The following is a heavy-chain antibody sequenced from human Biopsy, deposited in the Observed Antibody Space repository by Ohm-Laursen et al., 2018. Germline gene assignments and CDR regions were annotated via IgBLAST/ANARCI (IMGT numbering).Heavy chain of an antibody. D-gene: IGHD1-1*01. CDR2: IYPNSGDT. V-gene: IGHV1-2*02. J-gene: IGHJ6*02. CDR3: ARAKLEPVYYYYGMDV. Sequence: SVKVSCKASGDAFLGYYLHWVRQAPGQGLEWMGSIYPNSGDTDFAQKFQGRVSMTRDTSVSTAYLELSSLRSDDTAVYYCARAKLEPVYYYYGMDVWGQGTTVTVSS. CDR1: GDAFLGYY.